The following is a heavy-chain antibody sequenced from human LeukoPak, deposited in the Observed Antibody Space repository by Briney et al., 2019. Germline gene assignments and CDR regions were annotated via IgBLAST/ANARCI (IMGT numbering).Heavy chain of an antibody. D-gene: IGHD3-22*01. J-gene: IGHJ5*02. CDR3: ARIYDP. CDR1: GDSISSGSYY. Sequence: PSETLSLTCSVFGDSISSGSYYWGWIRQPPGKGLEWIGSIYYSGSTYYNPSLKSRVTISVDTSKNQFSLKLSSVTAADTAVYFCARIYDPWGQGTLVTVSS. CDR2: IYYSGST. V-gene: IGHV4-39*01.